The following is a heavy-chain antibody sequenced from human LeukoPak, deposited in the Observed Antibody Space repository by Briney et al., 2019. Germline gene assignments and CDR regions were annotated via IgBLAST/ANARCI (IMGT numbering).Heavy chain of an antibody. J-gene: IGHJ3*02. D-gene: IGHD3-22*01. CDR1: GFTFSDHY. V-gene: IGHV3-72*01. CDR3: ARVGDYYDSRGYSTDAFDI. Sequence: PGGSLRLSCAASGFTFSDHYMDWVRQAPGKGVEWVGRIRNRAKSYTTQYAPSVKDRFTISRDDSRNSLYLQMNSLKTEDTAVYFCARVGDYYDSRGYSTDAFDIWGQGTMVTVSS. CDR2: IRNRAKSYTT.